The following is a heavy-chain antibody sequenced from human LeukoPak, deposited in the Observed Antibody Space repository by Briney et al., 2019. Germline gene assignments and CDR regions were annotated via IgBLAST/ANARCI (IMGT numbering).Heavy chain of an antibody. CDR1: GGSISSSIYY. CDR2: VNIRRNT. V-gene: IGHV4-39*01. J-gene: IGHJ3*02. Sequence: SETLSLTCTVSGGSISSSIYYWGWLRQPPGKVLEWIVIVNIRRNTYYSPSLKSRVTISLHTSKTQFSLRLSSVAAADTAVYHCARHRRYYDILTGYYAGPLDIWGQGTQVT. CDR3: ARHRRYYDILTGYYAGPLDI. D-gene: IGHD3-9*01.